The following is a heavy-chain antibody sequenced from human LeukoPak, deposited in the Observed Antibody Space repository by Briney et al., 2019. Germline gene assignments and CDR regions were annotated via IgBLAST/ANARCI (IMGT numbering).Heavy chain of an antibody. V-gene: IGHV1-69*05. CDR2: IIPIFGTA. D-gene: IGHD5-18*01. CDR3: ARVERGYSYGLDAFDI. CDR1: GYTFTSYY. Sequence: ASVKVSCKASGYTFTSYYMHWVRQAPGQGLEWMGRIIPIFGTANYAQKFQGRVTITTDESTSTAYMELSSLRSEDTAVYYCARVERGYSYGLDAFDIWGQGTMVTVSS. J-gene: IGHJ3*02.